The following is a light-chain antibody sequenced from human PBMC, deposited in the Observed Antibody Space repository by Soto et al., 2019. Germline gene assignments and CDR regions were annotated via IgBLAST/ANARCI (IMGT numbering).Light chain of an antibody. CDR3: QQSYTTPLT. CDR1: QSISSY. V-gene: IGKV1-39*01. Sequence: DIQMTQSPSSLSASVGDRVTITCRASQSISSYLDWYQQQPGKAPNLLIYAASTLQSGVPSRFSGSGSGTDFTLTIRSLQPEDFATYYCQQSYTTPLTFGGGTKVDIK. J-gene: IGKJ4*01. CDR2: AAS.